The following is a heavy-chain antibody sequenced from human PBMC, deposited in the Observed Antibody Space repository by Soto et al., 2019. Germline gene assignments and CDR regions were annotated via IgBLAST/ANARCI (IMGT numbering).Heavy chain of an antibody. J-gene: IGHJ3*02. CDR1: GGSISSYF. V-gene: IGHV4-59*01. CDR2: MYFNEST. CDR3: ARDHKEAFDI. Sequence: SETLSLTCTVSGGSISSYFLNWIRQAPGKGLEWIEYMYFNESTNYNPSLKSRVTISLDTSKSLFSLKLNSVTAADTAVYYCARDHKEAFDIWGQGTLVTVSS.